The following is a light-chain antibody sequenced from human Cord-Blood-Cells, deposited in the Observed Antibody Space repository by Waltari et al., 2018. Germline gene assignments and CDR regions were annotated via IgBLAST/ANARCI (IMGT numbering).Light chain of an antibody. CDR3: QVWDSSSDHVV. J-gene: IGLJ2*01. Sequence: SYVLTQPPSVSVAPGKTARITCGGNNIGRKSVHWYQQKPGPAPVLGVYDDSDRPSGIPERFSGSNSGNTATLTISRVEAGDEADYYCQVWDSSSDHVVFGGGTKLTVL. V-gene: IGLV3-21*03. CDR2: DDS. CDR1: NIGRKS.